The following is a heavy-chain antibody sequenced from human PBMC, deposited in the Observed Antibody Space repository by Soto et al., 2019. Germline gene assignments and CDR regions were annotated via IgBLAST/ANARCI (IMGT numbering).Heavy chain of an antibody. J-gene: IGHJ4*02. D-gene: IGHD3-3*01. CDR2: ISGSGGST. V-gene: IGHV3-23*01. CDR1: GFTFSSYA. Sequence: GGSLRLSCGASGFTFSSYAMSWVRQAPGKGLEWVSAISGSGGSTYYADSVKGRFTISRDNSKNTLYLQMNSLRAEDTAVYYCAKDLISDHYDFWSGYSPTPIDYWGQGTLVTVSS. CDR3: AKDLISDHYDFWSGYSPTPIDY.